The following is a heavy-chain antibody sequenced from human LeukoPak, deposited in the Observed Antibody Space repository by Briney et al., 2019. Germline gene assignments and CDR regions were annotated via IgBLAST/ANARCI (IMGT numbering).Heavy chain of an antibody. J-gene: IGHJ4*02. CDR2: IYGGGSGGIT. Sequence: GGSLSISCAASGFTVSSSYMTWVRQAPGKGLEWVSVIYGGGSGGITYYADSVKGRFTISRDNSKNTLYLQMKSLRAEDTAVYFCALATGFVGMAGSAYPDYWGQGTLVTVSS. CDR3: ALATGFVGMAGSAYPDY. D-gene: IGHD5-24*01. V-gene: IGHV3-66*01. CDR1: GFTVSSSY.